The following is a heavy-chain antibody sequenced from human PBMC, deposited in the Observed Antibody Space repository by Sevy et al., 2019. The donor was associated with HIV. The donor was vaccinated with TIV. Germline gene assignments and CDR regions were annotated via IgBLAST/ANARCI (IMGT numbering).Heavy chain of an antibody. CDR2: ISGSDDSGGDDTI. CDR1: GFTLSDYY. D-gene: IGHD3-16*01. CDR3: ARDHVKDGKGGDYYYHAMDV. Sequence: GGSLRLSCTASGFTLSDYYMSWIRQAPGKGLQWISYISGSDDSGGDDTIYYADSVKGRFTISRDNAKNSLHLQMSSLRADDTAVYYCARDHVKDGKGGDYYYHAMDVWGRGTTVTVSS. J-gene: IGHJ6*02. V-gene: IGHV3-11*01.